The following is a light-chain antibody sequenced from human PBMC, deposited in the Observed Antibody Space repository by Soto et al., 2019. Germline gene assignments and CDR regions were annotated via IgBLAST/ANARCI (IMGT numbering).Light chain of an antibody. Sequence: EIVLTQSPDTLSVSPGERATLSCRASQSISRTLAWYQQKSGQPPRLLIYDASTRATGFPARLSGSGSGTEFTLTISSLQSEDFAVYFCQQYNIWPQTFGQGTKVDIK. V-gene: IGKV3D-15*01. J-gene: IGKJ1*01. CDR3: QQYNIWPQT. CDR2: DAS. CDR1: QSISRT.